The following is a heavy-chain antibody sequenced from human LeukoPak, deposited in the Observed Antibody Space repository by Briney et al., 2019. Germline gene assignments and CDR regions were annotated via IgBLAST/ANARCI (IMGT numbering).Heavy chain of an antibody. V-gene: IGHV3-23*01. CDR2: LSGSGGST. CDR1: GFTFNSYA. D-gene: IGHD2-15*01. CDR3: AKGRGWFYGMDV. Sequence: PGGSLRLSCAASGFTFNSYAMNWVRQAPGKGLEWVSGLSGSGGSTYYADSVQGRFTISRDNSKNTPYLQMNSLRAEDTAVYYCAKGRGWFYGMDVWGQGTTVTVSS. J-gene: IGHJ6*02.